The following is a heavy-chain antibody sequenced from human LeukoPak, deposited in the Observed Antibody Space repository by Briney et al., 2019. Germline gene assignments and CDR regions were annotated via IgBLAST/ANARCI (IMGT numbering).Heavy chain of an antibody. D-gene: IGHD1-26*01. CDR1: GFPFSSYW. J-gene: IGHJ4*02. Sequence: GGSLRLSCVASGFPFSSYWMTWVRQAPGKGLEWASGISVSGANTYYADSVKGRFTISRDNSKNTLYLQMNGLRAEDTAIYYCAKAVYSGGYGGYYFDYWGQGTLVTVSS. V-gene: IGHV3-23*01. CDR2: ISVSGANT. CDR3: AKAVYSGGYGGYYFDY.